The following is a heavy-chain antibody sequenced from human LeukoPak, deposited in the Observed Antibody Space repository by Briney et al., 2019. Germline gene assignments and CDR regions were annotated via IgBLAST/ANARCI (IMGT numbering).Heavy chain of an antibody. CDR2: ISSSSSYI. V-gene: IGHV3-21*01. CDR1: GFTFSSYS. J-gene: IGHJ4*02. Sequence: GGSLRLSCAASGFTFSSYSMNWVRQAPGKGLEWVSSISSSSSYIYYADSVKGRFTISRDNAKNSLYLQMNGLRAEDTAVYYCARVVVVAAKPHHFDYWGQGTLVTVSS. CDR3: ARVVVVAAKPHHFDY. D-gene: IGHD2-15*01.